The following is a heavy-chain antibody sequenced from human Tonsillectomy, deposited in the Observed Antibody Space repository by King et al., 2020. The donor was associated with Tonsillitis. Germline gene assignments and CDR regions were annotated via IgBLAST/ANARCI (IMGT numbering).Heavy chain of an antibody. Sequence: EVQLVESGGGLVKPGGSLRLSCVASGFTFSSYSMTWVRQAPGKGLEWVSSISSRSNYIYYADSVKGRFTISRDNAKSSLYVQMNSLRAEDTAVYYCTRVRDGYNFYDQWGQGTLVTVSS. CDR2: ISSRSNYI. D-gene: IGHD5-24*01. J-gene: IGHJ4*02. CDR3: TRVRDGYNFYDQ. CDR1: GFTFSSYS. V-gene: IGHV3-21*01.